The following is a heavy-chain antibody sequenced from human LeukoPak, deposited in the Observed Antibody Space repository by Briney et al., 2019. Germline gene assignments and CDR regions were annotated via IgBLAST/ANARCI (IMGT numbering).Heavy chain of an antibody. V-gene: IGHV4-4*07. J-gene: IGHJ3*02. Sequence: KPSETLSLTCTVSGGSISSYYWSWIRQPAGKGLEWIGRIYTSGSTNYNPSLKSRVTTSVDTSKNQFSLKLSSVTAADTAVYYCASGGTYDYVWGSYRPNDAFDIWGQGTVVTVSS. CDR2: IYTSGST. D-gene: IGHD3-16*02. CDR3: ASGGTYDYVWGSYRPNDAFDI. CDR1: GGSISSYY.